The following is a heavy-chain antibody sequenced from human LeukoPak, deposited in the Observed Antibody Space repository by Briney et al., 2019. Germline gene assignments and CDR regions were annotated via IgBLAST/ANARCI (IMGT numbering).Heavy chain of an antibody. V-gene: IGHV1-2*06. Sequence: ASVKVSCKTSGYSFAGYFIHWVRQAPGQGLQWMGRINPNSGGTEYEQSFQGRVTMTRDTSISTAYVEVSTLISDDTAVYYSARDLSSTSNWEFDYWGQGTLVTVSS. D-gene: IGHD1-26*01. J-gene: IGHJ4*02. CDR2: INPNSGGT. CDR1: GYSFAGYF. CDR3: ARDLSSTSNWEFDY.